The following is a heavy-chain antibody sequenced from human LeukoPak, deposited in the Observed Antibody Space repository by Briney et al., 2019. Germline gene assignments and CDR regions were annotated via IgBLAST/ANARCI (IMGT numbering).Heavy chain of an antibody. CDR1: GFPFSSYA. D-gene: IGHD2-15*01. J-gene: IGHJ6*02. Sequence: GGSLRLSCSASGFPFSSYAMHWVRQAPGKGPEYVSAISDSGGSTYYADSVKGRFTISRDNSKNTPYLQMSSLRAEDTAVYFCVRGYSFGPYGMDVWGQGTTVTVPS. CDR3: VRGYSFGPYGMDV. CDR2: ISDSGGST. V-gene: IGHV3-64D*09.